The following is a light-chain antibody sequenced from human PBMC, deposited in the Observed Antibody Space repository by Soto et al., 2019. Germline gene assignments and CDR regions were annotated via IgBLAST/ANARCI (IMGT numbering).Light chain of an antibody. Sequence: QSALTQPASVSGSPGQPITISCTGTSSDVGGYNYVSWYQQHPGKAPKLMIYDVSNRPSGVSNRFSGSKSGNTASLTISGLQAEDEADYYCSSYTSSSTNVVFGGGTKLTFL. V-gene: IGLV2-14*01. CDR1: SSDVGGYNY. J-gene: IGLJ2*01. CDR3: SSYTSSSTNVV. CDR2: DVS.